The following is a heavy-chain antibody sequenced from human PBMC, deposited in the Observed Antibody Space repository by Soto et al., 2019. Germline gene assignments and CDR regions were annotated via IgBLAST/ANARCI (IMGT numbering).Heavy chain of an antibody. D-gene: IGHD5-12*01. CDR1: EFTFSSYA. J-gene: IGHJ6*02. Sequence: QVQLVESGGGVVQPGGSLGLSCAASEFTFSSYAMHWVRQAPGKGLEWVAVISYDGTNKYYADSVKGRFTISRDNSKNTLYLQMNNLRPEDTAVYSCARDGVGTYDLRRGMDVWGQGTTVAVSS. CDR3: ARDGVGTYDLRRGMDV. CDR2: ISYDGTNK. V-gene: IGHV3-30-3*01.